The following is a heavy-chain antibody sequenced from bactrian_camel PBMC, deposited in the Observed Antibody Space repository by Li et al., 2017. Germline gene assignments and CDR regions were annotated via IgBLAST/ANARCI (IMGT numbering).Heavy chain of an antibody. Sequence: VQLVESGGDLVQAGGSLRLSCKASGFSFGTTTMNWVRQAPGKELEWVSGITPQSSSTYYSDSVKGRFSISRDNAENTLYLQMNSLKTEDTAMYYCAASRRFRNGCSIRDDPHWGQGTQVTVS. V-gene: IGHV3S2*01. CDR1: GFSFGTTT. J-gene: IGHJ4*01. CDR2: ITPQSSST. CDR3: AASRRFRNGCSIRDDPH. D-gene: IGHD1*01.